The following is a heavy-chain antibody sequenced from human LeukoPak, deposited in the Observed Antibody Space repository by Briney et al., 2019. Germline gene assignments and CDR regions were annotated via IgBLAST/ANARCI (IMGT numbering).Heavy chain of an antibody. J-gene: IGHJ4*02. V-gene: IGHV3-48*01. CDR1: GFIFRSHT. D-gene: IGHD3-22*01. CDR2: ISSTSGTI. Sequence: GGSLRLSCAASGFIFRSHTMNWVRQGPGKGLEWVSYISSTSGTIYYADSVKGRFTISRDNAKNSLYPQMNSLRAEDTAVYYCARGNYDSSGPLDYWGQGTLVTVSS. CDR3: ARGNYDSSGPLDY.